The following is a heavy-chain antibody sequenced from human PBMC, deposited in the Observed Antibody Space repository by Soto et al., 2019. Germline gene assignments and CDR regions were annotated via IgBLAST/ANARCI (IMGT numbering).Heavy chain of an antibody. V-gene: IGHV3-64*04. D-gene: IGHD3-3*01. J-gene: IGHJ4*02. CDR2: ISSNGGST. Sequence: VPPGGSLRLSCSASGFTFSSYAMHWVRQAPGKGLEYVSAISSNGGSTYYADSVKGRFTISRDNSKNSVYLQMNSLTTEDTALYYCAKEMGEWLTIDYWGQGVQVTVSS. CDR3: AKEMGEWLTIDY. CDR1: GFTFSSYA.